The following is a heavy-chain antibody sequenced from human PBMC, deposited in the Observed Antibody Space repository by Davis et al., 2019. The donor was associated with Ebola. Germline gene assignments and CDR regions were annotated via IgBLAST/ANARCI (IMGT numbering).Heavy chain of an antibody. CDR2: FGTGGDT. J-gene: IGHJ3*02. V-gene: IGHV3-23*01. D-gene: IGHD2/OR15-2a*01. Sequence: GESLKISCETPGFIFRNYVMSWVRQAPGKGLEWVLTFGTGGDTYYADSVKGRFAISRDNSRGTLYLQMNSLRVEDSAIYYCVKDSSNIWFDIWGQGTLVTVSS. CDR1: GFIFRNYV. CDR3: VKDSSNIWFDI.